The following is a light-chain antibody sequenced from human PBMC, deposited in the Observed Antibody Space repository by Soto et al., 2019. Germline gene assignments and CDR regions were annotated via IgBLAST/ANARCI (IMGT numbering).Light chain of an antibody. CDR3: AIWDDSVDGWV. CDR2: YDD. V-gene: IGLV1-36*01. Sequence: QSVLTQPPSVSEAPGQRVTISCSGSNVGNKAVNWYQQLPGKAPKLLLYYDDMLSSGVSDRFSGSKSGTSASLAISGLQNDDDGEYYCAIWDDSVDGWVFGGGTKLTVL. J-gene: IGLJ3*02. CDR1: NVGNKA.